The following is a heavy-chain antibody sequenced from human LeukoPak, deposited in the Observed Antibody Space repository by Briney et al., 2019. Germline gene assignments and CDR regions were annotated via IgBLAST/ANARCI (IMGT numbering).Heavy chain of an antibody. V-gene: IGHV3-7*01. CDR1: GFTFSSYW. CDR3: ARDQYSSSGGDYFDY. CDR2: IKQDGSEK. Sequence: GGSLRLSCAASGFTFSSYWMSWVRQAPGKGLEWVANIKQDGSEKYYVDSVKGRFTISRDNAKNSLYLQMNSLRAEDTAVYYCARDQYSSSGGDYFDYWGQGTLVTVSS. D-gene: IGHD6-13*01. J-gene: IGHJ4*02.